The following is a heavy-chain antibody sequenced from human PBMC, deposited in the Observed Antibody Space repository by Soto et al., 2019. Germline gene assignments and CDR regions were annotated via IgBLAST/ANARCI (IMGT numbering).Heavy chain of an antibody. Sequence: VQLVQSGAEVKKPGASVKVSCKASGYTFTSYGISWVRQAPGQGLEWMGWISAYNGNTNYAQKLQGRVTMTTDTTTSTAYMELRSLRSDDTAVYYCARGRGFWSRYSTDDDAFDIWGQGTMVTVSS. CDR2: ISAYNGNT. D-gene: IGHD3-3*01. J-gene: IGHJ3*02. CDR3: ARGRGFWSRYSTDDDAFDI. CDR1: GYTFTSYG. V-gene: IGHV1-18*01.